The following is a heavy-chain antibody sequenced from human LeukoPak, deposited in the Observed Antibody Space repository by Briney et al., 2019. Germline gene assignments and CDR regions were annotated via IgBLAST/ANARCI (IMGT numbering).Heavy chain of an antibody. J-gene: IGHJ4*02. CDR3: ARGKSGSYGTKGY. Sequence: GGSLRLSCVASGFTFSSYWMSWARQAPGKGLECVADIKQDGSEKYYVDSVKGRFTISRDNAKNSLYLQMNSLRVEDTAVYYCARGKSGSYGTKGYWGQGTLVTVSS. CDR1: GFTFSSYW. CDR2: IKQDGSEK. V-gene: IGHV3-7*01. D-gene: IGHD1-26*01.